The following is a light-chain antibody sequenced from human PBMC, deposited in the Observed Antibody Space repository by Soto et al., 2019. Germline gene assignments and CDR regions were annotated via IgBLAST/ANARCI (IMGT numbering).Light chain of an antibody. CDR2: GND. Sequence: QSVLTQPPSVSAAPGQRVTISCSGSSSNIGNNFVSWYQQFPGTAPKVLIYGNDKRPSGISDRFSASTSATSATLVITGLLTGDEADYYCGAWDSSLSAQYVFGTETKLTVL. J-gene: IGLJ1*01. CDR1: SSNIGNNF. CDR3: GAWDSSLSAQYV. V-gene: IGLV1-51*01.